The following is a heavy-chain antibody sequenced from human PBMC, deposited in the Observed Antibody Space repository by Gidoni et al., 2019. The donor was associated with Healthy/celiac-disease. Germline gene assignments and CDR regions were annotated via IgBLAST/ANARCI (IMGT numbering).Heavy chain of an antibody. D-gene: IGHD3-16*02. Sequence: QLQLQESGPGLVKPSETLSLTCTVSGGSIRSSSYYWGWIRQPPGKGLEWIGSIYYSGSTYYNPSLKSRVTISVDTSKNQFSLKLSSVTAADTAVYYCARTIMITFGGVIHYFDYWGQGTLVTVSS. V-gene: IGHV4-39*01. CDR3: ARTIMITFGGVIHYFDY. CDR2: IYYSGST. J-gene: IGHJ4*02. CDR1: GGSIRSSSYY.